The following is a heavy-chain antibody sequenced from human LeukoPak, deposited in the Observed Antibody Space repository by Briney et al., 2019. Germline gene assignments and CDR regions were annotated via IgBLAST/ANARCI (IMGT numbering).Heavy chain of an antibody. D-gene: IGHD5-18*01. J-gene: IGHJ4*02. Sequence: ASVKVSCKASGYTFTNYYMHWVRQAPGQGLEWMGIINPSDGKTSYAQKFQGRVTMTRDTSTSTVYMELSSLRSEDTAVYYCAREIGPRQLHLWGSAFDYWGQGTLVTVPS. CDR3: AREIGPRQLHLWGSAFDY. V-gene: IGHV1-46*01. CDR2: INPSDGKT. CDR1: GYTFTNYY.